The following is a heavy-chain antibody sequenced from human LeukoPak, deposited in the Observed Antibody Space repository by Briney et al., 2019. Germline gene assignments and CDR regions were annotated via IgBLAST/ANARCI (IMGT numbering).Heavy chain of an antibody. CDR1: GGSFSGYY. J-gene: IGHJ3*02. D-gene: IGHD3-3*01. V-gene: IGHV4-34*01. CDR3: ARGPVLRFLEWLLADAFDI. Sequence: PSETQSLTCAVYGGSFSGYYWSWIRQPPGKGLEWIGEINHSGSTNYNPSLKSRVTISVGTSKNQFSLKLSSVTAADTAVYYCARGPVLRFLEWLLADAFDIWGQGTMVTVSS. CDR2: INHSGST.